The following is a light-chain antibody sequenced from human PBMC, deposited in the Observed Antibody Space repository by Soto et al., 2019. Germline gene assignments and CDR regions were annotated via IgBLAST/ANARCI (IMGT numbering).Light chain of an antibody. CDR2: ANN. CDR3: EAWDDSLNGPV. Sequence: QSVLTQPPSASGTPGQKFTISCSGSTSDIGSNTVNWYQQVPGTAPKLLIYANNQRPSGVPDRFSGSKSGTSASLAISGLQSEDEADYYCEAWDDSLNGPVFGGGTKLTVL. J-gene: IGLJ3*02. V-gene: IGLV1-44*01. CDR1: TSDIGSNT.